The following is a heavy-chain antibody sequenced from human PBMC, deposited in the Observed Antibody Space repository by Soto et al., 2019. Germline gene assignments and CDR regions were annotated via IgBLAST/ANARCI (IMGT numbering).Heavy chain of an antibody. CDR2: IKQDGSEK. V-gene: IGHV3-7*03. J-gene: IGHJ4*02. CDR3: ARDLDYYDSSGYYCH. CDR1: GFTFSSYW. D-gene: IGHD3-22*01. Sequence: GGSLRLSCAASGFTFSSYWMSWVRQAPGKGLEWVANIKQDGSEKYYVDSVKGRFTISRDNAKNSLYLQMNSLRAEDTAVYYCARDLDYYDSSGYYCHWGQGTLVTVSS.